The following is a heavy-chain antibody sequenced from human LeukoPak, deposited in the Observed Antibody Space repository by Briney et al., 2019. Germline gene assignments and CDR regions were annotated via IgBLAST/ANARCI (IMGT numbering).Heavy chain of an antibody. V-gene: IGHV3-15*05. CDR2: IKTKADGGTT. Sequence: PGGSLRLSCAASGFTLSNAWMSWVRQAPGKGLEWGGRIKTKADGGTTDYSAPVKGRFTISRDDSTNTLFLQMNSLKTEDTAVYYCATHRGDSYPTVLDYWGQGTLVTVSS. CDR1: GFTLSNAW. CDR3: ATHRGDSYPTVLDY. D-gene: IGHD2-21*02. J-gene: IGHJ4*02.